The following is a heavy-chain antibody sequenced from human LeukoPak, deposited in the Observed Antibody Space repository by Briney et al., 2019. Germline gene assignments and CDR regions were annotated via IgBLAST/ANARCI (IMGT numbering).Heavy chain of an antibody. CDR1: GYTFTGYY. CDR2: INPNSGGT. J-gene: IGHJ4*02. CDR3: ARDQRDYGTADY. D-gene: IGHD4-17*01. Sequence: ASVKVSCKASGYTFTGYYLHWVRQAPGQGLEWMGWINPNSGGTNYAQKFQGRVTMTRDTSITTAYMELNRLRSDDTAMYFCARDQRDYGTADYWGQGTLVTVSS. V-gene: IGHV1-2*02.